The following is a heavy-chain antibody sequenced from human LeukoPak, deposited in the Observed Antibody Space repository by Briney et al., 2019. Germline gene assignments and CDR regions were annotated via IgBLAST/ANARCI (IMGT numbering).Heavy chain of an antibody. V-gene: IGHV4-39*02. Sequence: SETLSLTCIVSGDSISSSTYYWAWIRQPPGKGLEWIGSISHTGTTYYKRSLECQVTISVAASQSQFSLRLNSVTAADTDVYFCARELWGVADYWGQGTLVTVSS. J-gene: IGHJ4*02. CDR1: GDSISSSTYY. D-gene: IGHD3-10*01. CDR3: ARELWGVADY. CDR2: ISHTGTT.